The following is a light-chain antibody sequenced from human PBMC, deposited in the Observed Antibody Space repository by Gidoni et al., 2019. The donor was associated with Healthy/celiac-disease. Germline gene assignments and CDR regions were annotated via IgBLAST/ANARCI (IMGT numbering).Light chain of an antibody. Sequence: NFMLTQQLSVSESPRKTVTISCTRSSGSIAGNFVQCFQQRPGIAPTTVIYEDDQRPPGVPDRFSGSINSSSSAATLSICRLKTEDDADYFCQSDDSTSHVVFGGGTNLTVL. J-gene: IGLJ2*01. CDR3: QSDDSTSHVV. CDR1: SGSIAGNF. V-gene: IGLV6-57*04. CDR2: EDD.